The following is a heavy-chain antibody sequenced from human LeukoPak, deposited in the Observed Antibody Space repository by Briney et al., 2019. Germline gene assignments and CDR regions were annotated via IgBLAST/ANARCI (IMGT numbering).Heavy chain of an antibody. CDR1: GFTFSNYG. CDR3: ARGPERTGVGTRYYYDMDV. D-gene: IGHD2-8*01. J-gene: IGHJ6*02. V-gene: IGHV3-33*01. Sequence: PGGSLRLSCAASGFTFSNYGMHWVRQAPGKGLEWVAVIWYDGTNKYYADSVKGRFTTSRDNSKNTLYLQMNSLRAEDTAVYYCARGPERTGVGTRYYYDMDVWGQGTTVTVSS. CDR2: IWYDGTNK.